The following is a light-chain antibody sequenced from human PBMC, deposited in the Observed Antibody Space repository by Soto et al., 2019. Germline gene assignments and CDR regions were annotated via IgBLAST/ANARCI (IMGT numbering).Light chain of an antibody. CDR3: LQYGGLPRT. V-gene: IGKV3-15*01. J-gene: IGKJ1*01. CDR1: QSVSSN. Sequence: EIVMTQSPATLSVSPGERATLSCRASQSVSSNLAWYQQKPGQAPRLLIYGASTRATGIPARFSGSGSGTEFTLTITRLEPEDFAVYFCLQYGGLPRTFGQGTKV. CDR2: GAS.